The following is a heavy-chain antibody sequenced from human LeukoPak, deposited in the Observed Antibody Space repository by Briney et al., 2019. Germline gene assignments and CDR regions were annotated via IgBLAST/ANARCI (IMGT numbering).Heavy chain of an antibody. D-gene: IGHD6-19*01. CDR3: ARGEQWLVSALFDY. CDR2: IYYSGST. Sequence: SETLSLTCTVSGGSISSSSYYWGWIRQPPGKGLEWIGYIYYSGSTYYNPSLKSRVTISVDTSKNQFSLKLSSVTAADTAVYYCARGEQWLVSALFDYWGQGTLVTVSS. CDR1: GGSISSSSYY. V-gene: IGHV4-39*07. J-gene: IGHJ4*02.